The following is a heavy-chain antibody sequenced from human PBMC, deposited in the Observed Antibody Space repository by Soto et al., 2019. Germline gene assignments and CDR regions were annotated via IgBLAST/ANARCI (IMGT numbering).Heavy chain of an antibody. CDR1: GFTFTSSA. J-gene: IGHJ6*02. CDR3: AAGYWNYVNYYDGMDV. Sequence: ASLKVSCKASGFTFTSSAVQWVRQARGQRLEWIGWIVVGSGNTNYAQKFQERVTITRDMSTSTAYMELSSLRSEDTAVYYCAAGYWNYVNYYDGMDVWGQGPTVTVS. V-gene: IGHV1-58*01. D-gene: IGHD1-7*01. CDR2: IVVGSGNT.